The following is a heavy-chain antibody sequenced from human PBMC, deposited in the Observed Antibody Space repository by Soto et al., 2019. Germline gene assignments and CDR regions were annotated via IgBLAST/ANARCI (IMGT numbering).Heavy chain of an antibody. D-gene: IGHD5-12*01. CDR3: ARVVSGYDWARYYYYMDV. CDR1: GGSISSYC. V-gene: IGHV4-59*01. Sequence: ASETLSLTCTVSGGSISSYCWSWIRQPPGKGLEWIGYIYYSGSTNYNPSLKSRVTISVDTSKNQFSLKLSSVTAADTAVYYCARVVSGYDWARYYYYMDVWGKGTTLTVSS. CDR2: IYYSGST. J-gene: IGHJ6*03.